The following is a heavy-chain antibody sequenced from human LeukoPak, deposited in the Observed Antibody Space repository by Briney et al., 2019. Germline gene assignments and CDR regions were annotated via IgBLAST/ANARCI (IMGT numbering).Heavy chain of an antibody. J-gene: IGHJ4*02. CDR2: IYHSGST. D-gene: IGHD2-2*01. V-gene: IGHV4-38-2*01. Sequence: SETLSLTCAVSGYSISSGYYWGWIRQPPGKGLEWIGSIYHSGSTYYNPSLKSRVTISVDTSKNQSSLKLSSVTAADTAVYYCARHLPRSSPDIVVVPAAPFDYWGQGTLVTVSS. CDR3: ARHLPRSSPDIVVVPAAPFDY. CDR1: GYSISSGYY.